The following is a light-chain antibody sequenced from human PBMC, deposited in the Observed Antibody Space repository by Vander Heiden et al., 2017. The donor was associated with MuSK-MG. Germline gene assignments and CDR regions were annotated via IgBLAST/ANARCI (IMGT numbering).Light chain of an antibody. CDR1: QSISSW. V-gene: IGKV1-5*03. CDR2: KAS. CDR3: QQYNSYPRLT. J-gene: IGKJ4*01. Sequence: DLQMTQSPSTLSASVGDRVTITCRASQSISSWLAWYQQKPRKAPKLLIYKASSLESGVPSRFSGSGSGTEFTLTISSLQPDDFATYYCQQYNSYPRLTFGGGTKVEIK.